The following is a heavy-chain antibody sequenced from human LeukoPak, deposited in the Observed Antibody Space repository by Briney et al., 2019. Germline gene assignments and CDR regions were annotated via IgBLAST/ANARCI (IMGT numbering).Heavy chain of an antibody. CDR1: GFTFSGSA. D-gene: IGHD4-17*01. J-gene: IGHJ4*02. Sequence: PGGSLTLSCAASGFTFSGSAMHWVRQASGKGLEWVGRIRSKANSYATAYAASVKGRFTISRDDSKNTAYLQMNSLKTEDTAVYYCTLYGDYGAYWGQGTLVTVSS. CDR3: TLYGDYGAY. V-gene: IGHV3-73*01. CDR2: IRSKANSYAT.